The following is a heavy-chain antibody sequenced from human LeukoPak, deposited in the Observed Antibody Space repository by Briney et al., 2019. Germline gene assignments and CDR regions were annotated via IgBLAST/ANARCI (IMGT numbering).Heavy chain of an antibody. D-gene: IGHD1-14*01. CDR1: GHSISSGYY. Sequence: SETLSLTCTVSGHSISSGYYWGWIRQPPGKGLEYIGRIYQSGSTHYNPSLKSRVTISVDTSKNQFSLKLSSVTAADTAVYYCARAREPLVFTYYFDYWGQGTLVTV. J-gene: IGHJ4*02. V-gene: IGHV4-38-2*02. CDR3: ARAREPLVFTYYFDY. CDR2: IYQSGST.